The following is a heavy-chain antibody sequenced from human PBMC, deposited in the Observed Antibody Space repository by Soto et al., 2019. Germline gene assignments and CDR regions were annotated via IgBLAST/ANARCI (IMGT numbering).Heavy chain of an antibody. CDR1: GGSFSGYY. J-gene: IGHJ5*02. CDR3: ARGIYSSSRWYNWFDP. D-gene: IGHD6-13*01. V-gene: IGHV4-34*01. CDR2: INHSGST. Sequence: SSETLSLTCAVYGGSFSGYYWSWIRQPPGKGLEWIGEINHSGSTNYNPSLKSRVTISVDTSKNQFSLKLSSVTAADTAVYYCARGIYSSSRWYNWFDPWGQGTLVTVSS.